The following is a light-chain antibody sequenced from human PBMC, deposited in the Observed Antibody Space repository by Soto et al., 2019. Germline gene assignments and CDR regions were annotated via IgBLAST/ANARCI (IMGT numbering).Light chain of an antibody. CDR3: CAYAGSGTVV. V-gene: IGLV2-23*01. CDR1: SNDVGRYNL. Sequence: QSALTQPASVSGSPEQSITISCTGTSNDVGRYNLVSWYQQHPGKAPKVMIYEATKWPSGVSNRFSGSKSGNTASLTISGLQAEDEADYYCCAYAGSGTVVFGGGTKVTVL. CDR2: EAT. J-gene: IGLJ3*02.